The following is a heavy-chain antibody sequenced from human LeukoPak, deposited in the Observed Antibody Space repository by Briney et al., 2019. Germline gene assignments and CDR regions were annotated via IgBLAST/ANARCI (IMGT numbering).Heavy chain of an antibody. CDR2: INHSGST. D-gene: IGHD6-19*01. CDR3: ARVGQYSSGWYGLTDYYYYGMDV. V-gene: IGHV4-34*01. CDR1: GGSFSGYY. J-gene: IGHJ6*02. Sequence: SETLSLTCAVYGGSFSGYYWSWIRQPPGKGLEWIGEINHSGSTNYNPSLKSRVTISVDTSKNQFSLKLSSVTAADTAVYYCARVGQYSSGWYGLTDYYYYGMDVWGQGTTVTVS.